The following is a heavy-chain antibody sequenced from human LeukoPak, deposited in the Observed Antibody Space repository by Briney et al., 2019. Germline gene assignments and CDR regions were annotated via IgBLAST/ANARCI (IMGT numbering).Heavy chain of an antibody. CDR2: LRGNDET. Sequence: GGSLRLSCAASGFTFNSLWMSWVRQAPARGPEWVSSLRGNDETFYAGSVKGRFTLSRDDSRNTVFLQLNNLRVEDTAIYYCARASWVSDPDAVRWGQGTQVTVSS. V-gene: IGHV3-23*01. J-gene: IGHJ4*02. D-gene: IGHD3-10*01. CDR3: ARASWVSDPDAVR. CDR1: GFTFNSLW.